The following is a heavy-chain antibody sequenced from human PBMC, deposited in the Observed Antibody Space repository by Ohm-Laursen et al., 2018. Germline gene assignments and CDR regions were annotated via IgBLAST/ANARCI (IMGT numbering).Heavy chain of an antibody. D-gene: IGHD5-24*01. CDR2: INCADSYS. Sequence: ESLRISCKASGYSFTSYWIGWVRQVSGKGLEWMGVINCADSYSKYSPSFQGQVTISADKSISTAYLQWNSLQASDTAMYYCARRGDGYNPWTYWGQGTLVTVSS. J-gene: IGHJ4*02. CDR3: ARRGDGYNPWTY. CDR1: GYSFTSYW. V-gene: IGHV5-51*01.